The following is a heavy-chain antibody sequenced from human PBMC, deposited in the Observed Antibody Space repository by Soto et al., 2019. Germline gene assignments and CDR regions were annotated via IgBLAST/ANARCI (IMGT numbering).Heavy chain of an antibody. J-gene: IGHJ4*02. CDR3: ARDTQPRIANSVHFDY. D-gene: IGHD6-13*01. Sequence: SVKVSCKASGGTFSSYTISWVRQAPGQGREWMGRIIPILGIANYAQKFQGRVTITADKSTSTAYMELSSLRSEDTAVYYCARDTQPRIANSVHFDYWGQGTLVTVS. V-gene: IGHV1-69*04. CDR2: IIPILGIA. CDR1: GGTFSSYT.